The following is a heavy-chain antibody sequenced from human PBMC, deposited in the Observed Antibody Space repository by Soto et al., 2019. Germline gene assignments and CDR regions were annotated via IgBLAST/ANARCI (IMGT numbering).Heavy chain of an antibody. Sequence: GXSVKVSFKVSGYTLKELSMHWVRQSPGKGLEWMGGFDPEDGETVYAQRFQGRVTMTEDTSTDTANMELSSLTSEDTAVYYCATGGPAGDFDYWGQGTLVTVSS. CDR1: GYTLKELS. J-gene: IGHJ4*02. V-gene: IGHV1-24*01. CDR3: ATGGPAGDFDY. D-gene: IGHD3-10*01. CDR2: FDPEDGET.